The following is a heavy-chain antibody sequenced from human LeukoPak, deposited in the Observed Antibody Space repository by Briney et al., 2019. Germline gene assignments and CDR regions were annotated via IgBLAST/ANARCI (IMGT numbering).Heavy chain of an antibody. CDR2: AKNKVNSYTT. D-gene: IGHD3-10*01. V-gene: IGHV3-72*01. J-gene: IGHJ4*02. CDR3: ARDRGLWFGELLTSPYFDY. CDR1: GFIFSDHY. Sequence: GGSLRLSCAASGFIFSDHYMDWVRQAPGKGLEWVGRAKNKVNSYTTLYAASVKGRFTISRDDSKNSLYLQMNSLRADHTAVYYCARDRGLWFGELLTSPYFDYWGQGTLVTVSS.